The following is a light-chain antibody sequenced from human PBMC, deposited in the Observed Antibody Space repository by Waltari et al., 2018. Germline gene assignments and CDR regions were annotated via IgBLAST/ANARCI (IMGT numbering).Light chain of an antibody. J-gene: IGLJ2*01. CDR3: GTWDDSLNGPL. CDR1: SPNIGSNP. V-gene: IGLV1-44*01. CDR2: STN. Sequence: QSLLTQAPSAPGPPGRRAPIPCSGSSPNIGSNPVTWYQQPPGTAPKLLIYSTNQRPSGVPDRFSGSKSGTSASLAISGLQSEDEADYYCGTWDDSLNGPLFGGGTKVTVL.